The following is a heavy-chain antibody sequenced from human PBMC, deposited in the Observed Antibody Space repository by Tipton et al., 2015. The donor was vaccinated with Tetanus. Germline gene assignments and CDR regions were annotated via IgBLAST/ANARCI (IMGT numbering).Heavy chain of an antibody. J-gene: IGHJ5*02. CDR2: IFYSGNT. Sequence: TLSLTCTVSGGSISSGGYYWSWLRQHPGKGLEWIGYIFYSGNTNYNPSLKSRAAISVDSSQKHFSLNLTSVTAADTAVYFCARAPYYTNQRIRFDPWGQGMLVTVSS. CDR1: GGSISSGGYY. V-gene: IGHV4-31*03. D-gene: IGHD4-11*01. CDR3: ARAPYYTNQRIRFDP.